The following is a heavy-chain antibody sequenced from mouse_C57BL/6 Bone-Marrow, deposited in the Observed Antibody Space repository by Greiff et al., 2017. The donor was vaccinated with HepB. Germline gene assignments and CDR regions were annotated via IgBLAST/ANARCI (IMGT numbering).Heavy chain of an antibody. CDR1: GFTFSDYG. V-gene: IGHV5-17*01. Sequence: EVNVVESGGGLVKPGGSLKLSCAASGFTFSDYGMHWVRQAPEKGLEWVAYISSGSSTIYYADTVKGRFTISRDNAKNTLFLQMTSLRSEDTAMYYCARGGTSYFDVWGTGTTVTVSS. J-gene: IGHJ1*03. CDR2: ISSGSSTI. CDR3: ARGGTSYFDV. D-gene: IGHD3-3*01.